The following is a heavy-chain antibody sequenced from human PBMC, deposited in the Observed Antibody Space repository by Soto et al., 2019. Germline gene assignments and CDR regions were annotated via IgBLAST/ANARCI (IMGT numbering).Heavy chain of an antibody. CDR1: GYTFTSYG. CDR3: ARDVGESMVRGVIIMALDAFDI. J-gene: IGHJ3*02. Sequence: ASVKVSCKASGYTFTSYGISWVRQAPGQGLEWMGWISAYNGNTNYAQKLQGRVTVTTDTSTSTAYMELRSLRSDDTAVYYCARDVGESMVRGVIIMALDAFDIWGQGTMVTVSS. CDR2: ISAYNGNT. D-gene: IGHD3-10*01. V-gene: IGHV1-18*01.